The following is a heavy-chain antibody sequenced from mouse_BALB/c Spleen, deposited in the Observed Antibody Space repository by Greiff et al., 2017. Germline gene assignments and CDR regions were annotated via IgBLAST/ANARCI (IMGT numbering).Heavy chain of an antibody. CDR3: AITTVVAFYWYFDV. CDR2: ISYSGST. D-gene: IGHD1-1*01. V-gene: IGHV3-2*02. Sequence: VQLQQSGPGLVKPSQSLSLTCTVTGYSITSDYAWNWIRQFPGNKLEWMGYISYSGSTSYNPSLKSRISITRDTSKNQFFLQLNSVTTEDTATYYCAITTVVAFYWYFDVWGAGTTVTVSS. CDR1: GYSITSDYA. J-gene: IGHJ1*01.